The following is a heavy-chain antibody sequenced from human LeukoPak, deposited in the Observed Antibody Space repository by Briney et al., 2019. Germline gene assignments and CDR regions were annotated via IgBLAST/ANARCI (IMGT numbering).Heavy chain of an antibody. V-gene: IGHV4-34*01. CDR2: INHSGST. CDR1: GGSFSGYY. Sequence: PSETLSLTCAVYGGSFSGYYCSWIRQPPGKGLEWIGEINHSGSTNYNPSLKSRVTISVDTSKNQFSLKLSSVTAADTAVYYCARVHYDFWSGYPTYAFDIWGQGTMVTVSS. CDR3: ARVHYDFWSGYPTYAFDI. J-gene: IGHJ3*02. D-gene: IGHD3-3*01.